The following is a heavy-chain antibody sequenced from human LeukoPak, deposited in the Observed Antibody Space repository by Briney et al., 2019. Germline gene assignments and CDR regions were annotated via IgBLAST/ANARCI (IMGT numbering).Heavy chain of an antibody. CDR2: IIPIFGTA. V-gene: IGHV1-69*13. J-gene: IGHJ6*02. CDR1: GGTFSSYA. CDR3: ARCQPAPIYYYGMDV. Sequence: SVKVSCKASGGTFSSYAISWVRQAPGQGLEWMGGIIPIFGTANYAQKFQGRVTITADESTSTAYMELSSLRSEDTAVYYCARCQPAPIYYYGMDVWGQGTTVTVSS.